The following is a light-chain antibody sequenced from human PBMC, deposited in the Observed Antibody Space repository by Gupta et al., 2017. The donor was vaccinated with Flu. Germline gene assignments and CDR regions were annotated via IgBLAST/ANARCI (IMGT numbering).Light chain of an antibody. J-gene: IGLJ3*02. V-gene: IGLV3-25*02. CDR2: KDS. CDR3: QSADSSGTYEV. CDR1: ALPKQY. Sequence: SSELTQPPSVSVSPGQTARITCSGDALPKQYAYWYQQKPGQAPVLVIYKDSERPSGIPERFSASNSGTTATLTISGVQAEDEADYYCQSADSSGTYEVFGGGTKLTVL.